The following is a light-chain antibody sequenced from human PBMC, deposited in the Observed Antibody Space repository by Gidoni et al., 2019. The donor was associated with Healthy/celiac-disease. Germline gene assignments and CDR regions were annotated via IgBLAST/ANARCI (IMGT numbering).Light chain of an antibody. CDR1: KLGDKY. CDR2: QDS. V-gene: IGLV3-1*01. Sequence: SYALPPPPSVSVSPGQTASITCSGDKLGDKYACWYQQKPGQSPVLVIYQDSKRPSGIPERFAGSNSGNTATLTISGTQAMDEADYYCQAWDSSTASYVFGTGTKVTVL. J-gene: IGLJ1*01. CDR3: QAWDSSTASYV.